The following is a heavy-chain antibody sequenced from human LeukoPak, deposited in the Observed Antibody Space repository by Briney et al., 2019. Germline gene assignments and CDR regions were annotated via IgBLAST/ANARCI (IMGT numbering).Heavy chain of an antibody. D-gene: IGHD3-3*01. J-gene: IGHJ4*02. CDR1: GYSISSGYY. CDR2: IYHSGST. CDR3: ARHEDYDFWSGYPVGTFDY. Sequence: SETLSLTCAVSGYSISSGYYWGWIRQPPGKGLEWIGSIYHSGSTYYKPSLKGRVTISVDTSKNQFSLKLSSVTAADTAVYYCARHEDYDFWSGYPVGTFDYWGQGTLVTVSS. V-gene: IGHV4-38-2*01.